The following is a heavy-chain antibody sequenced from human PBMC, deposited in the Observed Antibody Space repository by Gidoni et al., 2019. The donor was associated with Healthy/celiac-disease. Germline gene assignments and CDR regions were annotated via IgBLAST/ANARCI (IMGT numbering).Heavy chain of an antibody. CDR2: ISAYNGNT. D-gene: IGHD3-9*01. CDR1: CYTFTRSG. J-gene: IGHJ4*02. CDR3: ARGARGYYEIWTGYKADFDY. V-gene: IGHV1-18*01. Sequence: QVQLVQSGAEVKKPGASVKFSFNASCYTFTRSGISWVRQAPGQGLEWMGWISAYNGNTNYAQKVQGRVTMTTDTSTSTAYMELRSRRSDDTAVYYCARGARGYYEIWTGYKADFDYWGQGTLVTVSS.